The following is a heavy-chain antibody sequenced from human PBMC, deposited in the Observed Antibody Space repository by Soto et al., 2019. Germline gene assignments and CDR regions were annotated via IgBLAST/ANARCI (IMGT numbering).Heavy chain of an antibody. CDR2: IYHSGST. D-gene: IGHD3-9*01. Sequence: ETLSLTCAVSGGSISSSNWWSWVRQPPGKGLEWIGEIYHSGSTNYNPSLKSRVTISVDKSKNQFSLKLSSVTAADTAVYYCAAVLRYFDRSYYHPLDPWGQGTLVTVSS. CDR3: AAVLRYFDRSYYHPLDP. V-gene: IGHV4-4*02. J-gene: IGHJ5*02. CDR1: GGSISSSNW.